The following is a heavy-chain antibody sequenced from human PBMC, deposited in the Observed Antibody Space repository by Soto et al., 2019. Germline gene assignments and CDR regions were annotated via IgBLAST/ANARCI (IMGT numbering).Heavy chain of an antibody. J-gene: IGHJ4*02. CDR3: AKRDVPHSTSNAYFYDH. V-gene: IGHV3-23*01. CDR2: ISVSDGST. Sequence: EVQLLQSGGGLVQPGGSLTLSCGVSGFPFAPSTMSWVRQAPGKGLEWVSTISVSDGSTYSADSVQARFTVSSDISDNTLFLRVTRLTADDTAVYFCAKRDVPHSTSNAYFYDHWGRGVLVTVSS. CDR1: GFPFAPST. D-gene: IGHD2-21*02.